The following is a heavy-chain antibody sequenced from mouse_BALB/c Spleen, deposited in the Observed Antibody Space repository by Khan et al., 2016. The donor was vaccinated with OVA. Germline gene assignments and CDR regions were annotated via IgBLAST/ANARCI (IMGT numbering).Heavy chain of an antibody. D-gene: IGHD1-1*01. CDR1: GYTFTNYW. CDR2: TNPTNGRT. Sequence: QVQLKQSGAELVKAGASVKMSCKASGYTFTNYWMHWVKQRLGQGLEWFAETNPTNGRTYYNEKFKSKATLTVDKSSSTAYMLLSGPTFEDSAVYYCARIKKIVATYFDYWGQGTTLTVSS. CDR3: ARIKKIVATYFDY. V-gene: IGHV1S81*02. J-gene: IGHJ2*01.